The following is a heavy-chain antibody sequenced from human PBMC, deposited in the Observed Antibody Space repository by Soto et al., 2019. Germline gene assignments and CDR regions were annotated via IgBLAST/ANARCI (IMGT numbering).Heavy chain of an antibody. CDR3: ARDRVAYCGGDCYLWYFDL. CDR1: GGTFSSYA. J-gene: IGHJ2*01. D-gene: IGHD2-21*02. Sequence: QVQLVQSGAEVKKPGSSVKVSCKASGGTFSSYAISWVRQAPGQGLEWMGGIIPIFGTANYAQKFQGRVTITADESTSTAYMELSSLRSEDTAVYYCARDRVAYCGGDCYLWYFDLWGRGTLVTVSS. CDR2: IIPIFGTA. V-gene: IGHV1-69*12.